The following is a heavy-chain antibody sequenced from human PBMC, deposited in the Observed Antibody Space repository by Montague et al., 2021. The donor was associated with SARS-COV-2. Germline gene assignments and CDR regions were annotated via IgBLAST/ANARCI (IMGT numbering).Heavy chain of an antibody. V-gene: IGHV4-34*01. CDR1: GGSFSDYY. D-gene: IGHD3-22*01. J-gene: IGHJ5*02. CDR2: INHSGST. Sequence: SETLSLTCAVYGGSFSDYYWSWIRQPPGKGLEWIGEINHSGSTNYNPSLKSRVTTSVDTSKNQFSLKLSSVTAADTAVYYCARGPSIAMIVVVITDIWFDPWGQGTTVTVSS. CDR3: ARGPSIAMIVVVITDIWFDP.